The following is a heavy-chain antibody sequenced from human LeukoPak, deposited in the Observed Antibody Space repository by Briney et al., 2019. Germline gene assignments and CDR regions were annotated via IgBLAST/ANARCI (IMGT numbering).Heavy chain of an antibody. D-gene: IGHD1-26*01. CDR2: LKPDGGEK. Sequence: GGSLRLSCAASGFTFTRYWMSWVRQAPGKGLEWGANLKPDGGEKYYVDSVKGRFTISRDNAKNSLYLQMNSMRVEDTAVYYCARDGYSGSYYDIWGQGTMVTVSS. CDR3: ARDGYSGSYYDI. J-gene: IGHJ3*02. V-gene: IGHV3-7*04. CDR1: GFTFTRYW.